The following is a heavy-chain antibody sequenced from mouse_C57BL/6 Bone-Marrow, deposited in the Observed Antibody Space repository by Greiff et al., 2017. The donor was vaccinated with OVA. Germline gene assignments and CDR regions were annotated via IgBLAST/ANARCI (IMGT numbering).Heavy chain of an antibody. V-gene: IGHV1-81*01. CDR2: IYPRSGNT. J-gene: IGHJ2*01. CDR1: GYTFTSYG. CDR3: ARRTGPFDY. Sequence: VKLVESGAELARPGASVKLSCKASGYTFTSYGISWVKQRTGQGLEWIGEIYPRSGNTYYNEKFKGKATLTADKSSSTAYMELRSLTSEDSAVYFCARRTGPFDYWGQGTTLTVSS. D-gene: IGHD4-1*01.